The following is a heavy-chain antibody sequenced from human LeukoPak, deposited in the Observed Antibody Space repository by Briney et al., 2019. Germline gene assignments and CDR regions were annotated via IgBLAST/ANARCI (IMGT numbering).Heavy chain of an antibody. CDR3: AGTKNPSY. Sequence: GGSLRLSCAASGFIFSSYGMHWVRQAPGKGLEWVAFIRYDGSNKYYADSVKGRFTISRDNSKNTLYLQMNSLRAGDTAVYYCAGTKNPSYWGQGTLVTVSS. CDR1: GFIFSSYG. J-gene: IGHJ4*02. CDR2: IRYDGSNK. V-gene: IGHV3-30*02. D-gene: IGHD1-26*01.